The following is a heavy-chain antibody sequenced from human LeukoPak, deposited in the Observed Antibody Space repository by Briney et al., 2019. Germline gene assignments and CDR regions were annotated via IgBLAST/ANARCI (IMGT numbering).Heavy chain of an antibody. D-gene: IGHD1-1*01. CDR3: AGSGYNWNGDGGDWFDP. CDR2: INPNSGGT. V-gene: IGHV1-2*02. Sequence: ASVKVSCKASGYTFTGYYMHWVRQAPGQGLEWMGWINPNSGGTNYAQKFQGRVTMTGDTSISTAYMELSRLRSDDTAVYYCAGSGYNWNGDGGDWFDPWGQGTLVTVSS. J-gene: IGHJ5*02. CDR1: GYTFTGYY.